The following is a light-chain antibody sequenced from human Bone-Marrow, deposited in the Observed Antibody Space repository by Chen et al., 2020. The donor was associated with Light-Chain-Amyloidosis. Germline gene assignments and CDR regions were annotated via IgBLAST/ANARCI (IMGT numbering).Light chain of an antibody. V-gene: IGKV1-33*01. CDR3: QQYDSLPLT. CDR1: QDITNY. J-gene: IGKJ4*01. Sequence: DIQMTQSPSSLSPSVGDRVIITCQASQDITNYVTWYQQRPGKAPKLLIYDAFNLGTGVPSRFSGSASGPDYTLTISSLQPEDIATYYCQQYDSLPLTFGGGTKVEIQ. CDR2: DAF.